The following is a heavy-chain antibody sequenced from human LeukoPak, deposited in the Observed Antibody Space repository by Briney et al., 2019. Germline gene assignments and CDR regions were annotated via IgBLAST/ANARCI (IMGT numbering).Heavy chain of an antibody. CDR3: AGRIRGPFDH. V-gene: IGHV4-34*01. Sequence: PSETLSLTCAVYRGSFSGYYWSWIRQPPGKGLEWIGEINHSGSINYNPSLKSRVTILVDTSKNQFSLKLSSVTAADTAVDYCAGRIRGPFDHWGQGTLVTVSS. J-gene: IGHJ4*02. CDR1: RGSFSGYY. CDR2: INHSGSI. D-gene: IGHD3-3*02.